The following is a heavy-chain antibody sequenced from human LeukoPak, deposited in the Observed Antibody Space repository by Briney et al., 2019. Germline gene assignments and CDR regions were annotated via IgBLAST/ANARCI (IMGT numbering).Heavy chain of an antibody. CDR2: INHGGSP. Sequence: SETLSLTCGVRGGPFSGYSWSWIRQPPGKGLEWIGEINHGGSPNYNPSFKSRVTISEDTSKNQFSLKLNSMTTADTAVYYCTRGAGWLIDYWGQGILVTVSS. CDR3: TRGAGWLIDY. V-gene: IGHV4-34*01. J-gene: IGHJ4*02. D-gene: IGHD3-16*01. CDR1: GGPFSGYS.